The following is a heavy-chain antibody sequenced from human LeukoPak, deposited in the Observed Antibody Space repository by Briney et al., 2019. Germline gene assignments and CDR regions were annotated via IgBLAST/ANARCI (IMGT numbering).Heavy chain of an antibody. CDR1: GYTFTGNY. V-gene: IGHV1-2*02. CDR3: ARDQSGMDV. J-gene: IGHJ6*02. CDR2: INPKSGGT. Sequence: ASVKVSCKASGYTFTGNYMHWVRQAPGHGLEWMGWINPKSGGTNYAQKFQGRVTMTRDTSTSTAYVELSRLRSDDTAVYYCARDQSGMDVWGQGTTVTVSS.